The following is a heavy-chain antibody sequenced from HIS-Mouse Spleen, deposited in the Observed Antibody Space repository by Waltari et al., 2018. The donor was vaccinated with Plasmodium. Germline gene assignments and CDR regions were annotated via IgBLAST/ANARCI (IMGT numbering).Heavy chain of an antibody. Sequence: QVQLVESGGGVVQPGRSLRLSGAASVFTFSSYAMHWVRQAPGKGLEWVAVISYDGSNKYYADSVKGRFTISRDNSKNTLYLQMNSLRAEDTAVYYCARLYYDFWSGYYPYGMDVWGQGTTVTVSS. V-gene: IGHV3-30*04. J-gene: IGHJ6*02. CDR2: ISYDGSNK. D-gene: IGHD3-3*01. CDR3: ARLYYDFWSGYYPYGMDV. CDR1: VFTFSSYA.